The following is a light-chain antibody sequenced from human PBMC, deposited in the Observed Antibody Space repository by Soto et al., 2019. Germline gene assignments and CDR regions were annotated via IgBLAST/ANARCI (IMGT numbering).Light chain of an antibody. CDR3: QQRGNWPWT. J-gene: IGKJ1*01. Sequence: EIVMTQSPATLSLSPGERATLSSRASHSVSRFLSWYQQKPGQAPRLLIYDASNRATGIPARFSGSGSGTDFTLTISSLESEDFAIYYCQQRGNWPWTFGLGTTVEIK. V-gene: IGKV3-11*01. CDR2: DAS. CDR1: HSVSRF.